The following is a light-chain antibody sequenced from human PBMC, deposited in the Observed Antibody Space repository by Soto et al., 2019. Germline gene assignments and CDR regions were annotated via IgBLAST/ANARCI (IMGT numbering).Light chain of an antibody. J-gene: IGKJ4*01. CDR3: QQYNSYSLT. V-gene: IGKV3-15*01. CDR2: GAS. Sequence: EIVMTQSPATLSVSPGARATLSCWASHSVGTNLAWYQQRPGQAPRLLIYGASTRATGLPARFSGNGSGTEFTLTISSLQSEDFATYYCQQYNSYSLTFGGGTKVEIK. CDR1: HSVGTN.